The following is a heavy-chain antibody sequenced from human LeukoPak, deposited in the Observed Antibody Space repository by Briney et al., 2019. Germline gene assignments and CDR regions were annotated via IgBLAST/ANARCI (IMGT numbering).Heavy chain of an antibody. J-gene: IGHJ4*02. D-gene: IGHD2-2*01. CDR2: IKSKTDGETT. V-gene: IGHV3-15*01. Sequence: PGGSLRLSCAASGFAFSNAWMSWVRQAPGKGLEWVGRIKSKTDGETTDYAAPVKGRFTISRDDSKNTLSLQMNSLKTDDTAVYYCTTGDIPAAMPGATQTFDYWGQGTLVTVSS. CDR3: TTGDIPAAMPGATQTFDY. CDR1: GFAFSNAW.